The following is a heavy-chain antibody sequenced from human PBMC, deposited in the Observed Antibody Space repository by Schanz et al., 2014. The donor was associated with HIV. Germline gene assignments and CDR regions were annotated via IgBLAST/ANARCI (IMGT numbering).Heavy chain of an antibody. Sequence: QAQLVQSGAEVKKSGASVKVSCKASGYTFSNYDINWVRQAPGQGLEWTGWMNPNSGNTGYAQTFQGRVTMTRNTSISTAYMELSSLRSEDSAVYYCARGVLRKIVVMLTLYYFDYWGQGSLVTVSS. CDR3: ARGVLRKIVVMLTLYYFDY. D-gene: IGHD2-15*01. J-gene: IGHJ4*02. V-gene: IGHV1-8*01. CDR2: MNPNSGNT. CDR1: GYTFSNYD.